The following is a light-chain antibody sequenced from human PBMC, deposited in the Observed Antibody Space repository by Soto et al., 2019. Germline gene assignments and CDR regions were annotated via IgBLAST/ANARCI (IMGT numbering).Light chain of an antibody. V-gene: IGLV2-8*01. CDR2: EVY. J-gene: IGLJ1*01. CDR3: SSYAGYNNFV. CDR1: SSDVGGYNY. Sequence: QSALTQPPSASGSPGQSVTISCTGTSSDVGGYNYVSWYQKHPGKAPILLIYEVYRRPSGVPNRFSGPKSGNRASLTVSGLQAEDEADHYCSSYAGYNNFVFGTGTKVTVL.